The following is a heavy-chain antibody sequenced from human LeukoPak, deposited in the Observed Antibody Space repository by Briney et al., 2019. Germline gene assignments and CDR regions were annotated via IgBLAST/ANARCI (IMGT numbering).Heavy chain of an antibody. CDR3: ANGLSASGNFLLRDYYYFMDV. CDR2: ISGSGAST. J-gene: IGHJ6*03. D-gene: IGHD1-26*01. Sequence: PSETLSLTCTVSGYSISSGYYWGWVREAPGEGLEWVSSISGSGASTYYADSLRGRFHITRDNSQNTLYLHIKNLRAEDSALYYCANGLSASGNFLLRDYYYFMDVWGKGTTVTVSS. V-gene: IGHV3-23*01. CDR1: GYSISSGYY.